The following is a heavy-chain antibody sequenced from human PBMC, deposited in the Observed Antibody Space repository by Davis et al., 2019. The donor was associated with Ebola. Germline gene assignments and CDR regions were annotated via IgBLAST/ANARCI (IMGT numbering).Heavy chain of an antibody. Sequence: MPSETLSLTFAVYGGSFSGYYWSWIRQPPGKGLEWIGEINHSGSTNYNPSLKSRVTISVDTSKNQFSLKLSSVTAADTAVYYCARGTAGDYDILTGYRYFDYWGQGTLVTVSS. CDR3: ARGTAGDYDILTGYRYFDY. D-gene: IGHD3-9*01. CDR1: GGSFSGYY. CDR2: INHSGST. V-gene: IGHV4-34*01. J-gene: IGHJ4*02.